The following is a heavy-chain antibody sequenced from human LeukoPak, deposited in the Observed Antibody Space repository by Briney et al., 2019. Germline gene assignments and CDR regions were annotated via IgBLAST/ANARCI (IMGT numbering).Heavy chain of an antibody. CDR3: ARHLGADDH. Sequence: ASETLSLTCVVSGARITTYYWSWIRQPPGKGLEWIGYISYSETTNYNPSLKSRITISADPSKNQVSLKMTSLTAADTAIYYCARHLGADDHWGQGTLVTVSS. J-gene: IGHJ4*02. D-gene: IGHD4/OR15-4a*01. CDR1: GARITTYY. V-gene: IGHV4-59*08. CDR2: ISYSETT.